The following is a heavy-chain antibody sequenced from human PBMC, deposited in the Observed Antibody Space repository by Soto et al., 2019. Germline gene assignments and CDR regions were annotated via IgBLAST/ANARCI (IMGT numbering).Heavy chain of an antibody. J-gene: IGHJ6*02. CDR1: GYTFTSYG. CDR2: INPNSGGT. V-gene: IGHV1-2*04. D-gene: IGHD1-26*01. Sequence: GASVKVSCKASGYTFTSYGISWVRQAPGQGLEWMGWINPNSGGTNYAQKFQGWVTMTRDTSISTAYMELSRLRPDDTAVYYCARVTFYSGSHYGMDVWGQGTTVTVSS. CDR3: ARVTFYSGSHYGMDV.